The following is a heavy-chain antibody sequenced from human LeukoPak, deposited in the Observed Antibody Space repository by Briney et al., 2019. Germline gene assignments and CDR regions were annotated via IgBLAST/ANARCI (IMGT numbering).Heavy chain of an antibody. CDR3: AGRHDFWSGAGFDI. Sequence: SETLSLTCTVSGGSISSSSYYWGWIRQPPGKGLEWIGSIYYSGSTYYNPSLKSRVTISVDTSKNQFSLKLSSVTAADTAVYYCAGRHDFWSGAGFDIWGQGTMVTVSS. D-gene: IGHD3-3*01. CDR1: GGSISSSSYY. V-gene: IGHV4-39*01. CDR2: IYYSGST. J-gene: IGHJ3*02.